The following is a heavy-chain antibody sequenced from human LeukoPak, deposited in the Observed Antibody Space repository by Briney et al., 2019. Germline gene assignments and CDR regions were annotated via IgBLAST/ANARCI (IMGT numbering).Heavy chain of an antibody. V-gene: IGHV3-23*01. D-gene: IGHD1-20*01. CDR1: GFTFSNYA. Sequence: GGSLRLSCAASGFTFSNYAMTWVRQAPGKGLEWVSVISDSGGGTNYADSVKGRFTISRDDSKNTLYLQLNSLRAEDTAMYYCATDGLTGRTDGTLESWGQGTLVTVSS. J-gene: IGHJ4*02. CDR2: ISDSGGGT. CDR3: ATDGLTGRTDGTLES.